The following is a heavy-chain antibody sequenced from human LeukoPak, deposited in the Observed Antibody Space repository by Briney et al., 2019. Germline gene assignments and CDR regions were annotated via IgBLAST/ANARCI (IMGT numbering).Heavy chain of an antibody. CDR1: GGSFSGYY. Sequence: PSETLSLTCAVYGGSFSGYYWSWIRQPPGKGLEWIGEINHSGSTSYNPSLKSRVTISVDTSKNQFSLKLSSVTAADTAVYYCARLNTYYDYVWGSYRYYFDYWGQGTLVTVSS. J-gene: IGHJ4*02. CDR2: INHSGST. V-gene: IGHV4-34*01. D-gene: IGHD3-16*02. CDR3: ARLNTYYDYVWGSYRYYFDY.